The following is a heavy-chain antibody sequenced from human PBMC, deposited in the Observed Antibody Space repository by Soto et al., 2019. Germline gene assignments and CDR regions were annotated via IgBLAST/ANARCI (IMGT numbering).Heavy chain of an antibody. Sequence: QVQLVQSGAEVKKPGASVKVSCKASGYTFTSYAMQWVRQAPGQRLEWMGWINAGNGNTKYSQKFQGRVTITRDTSASTAYMELSSLRSVDTAVYYCARGPGGPDGPGDYWGQGTLVTVSS. V-gene: IGHV1-3*01. CDR1: GYTFTSYA. CDR3: ARGPGGPDGPGDY. J-gene: IGHJ4*02. D-gene: IGHD2-15*01. CDR2: INAGNGNT.